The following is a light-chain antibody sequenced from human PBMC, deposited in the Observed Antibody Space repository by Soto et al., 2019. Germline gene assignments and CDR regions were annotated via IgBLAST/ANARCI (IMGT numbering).Light chain of an antibody. CDR2: FND. V-gene: IGLV1-44*01. Sequence: QSVLTQPPSLSATPGQSVNISFSGSFSNIGYNAVNWYQQLPGAAPKLLIYFNDQRPSGVPDRFSGSKSGTSAFLAISGLQSEEEADYCGAAWDDSMNALFGTGTKVTVL. CDR3: AAWDDSMNAL. J-gene: IGLJ1*01. CDR1: FSNIGYNA.